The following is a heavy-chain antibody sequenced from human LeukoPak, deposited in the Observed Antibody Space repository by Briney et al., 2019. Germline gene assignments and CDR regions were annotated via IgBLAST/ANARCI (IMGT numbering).Heavy chain of an antibody. J-gene: IGHJ4*02. V-gene: IGHV3-21*01. CDR1: GFTFSSYS. D-gene: IGHD6-6*01. CDR3: ASTSSSSFGFDY. CDR2: ISSSSSYI. Sequence: PGGSLRLSCAASGFTFSSYSMNWVRQAPGKGLEWVSSISSSSSYIYYADSVKGRFTISRDNAKNSLYLQMNSLRAEDTAVYYCASTSSSSFGFDYRGQGTLVTVSS.